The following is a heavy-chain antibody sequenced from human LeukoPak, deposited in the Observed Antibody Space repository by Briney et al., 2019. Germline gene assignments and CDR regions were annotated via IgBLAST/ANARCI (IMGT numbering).Heavy chain of an antibody. CDR2: VYHNGNT. Sequence: SETLSLTCAVSGYSITSDCYSSWIRQPPGKGLEWIGNVYHNGNTYYNPSLKSRVAISLDTSKNQFSLKLYFVTAADTAVYYCARRPYCSGGSCYSAYYFDYWGQGTLVTVSS. D-gene: IGHD2-15*01. CDR1: GYSITSDCY. J-gene: IGHJ4*02. V-gene: IGHV4-38-2*01. CDR3: ARRPYCSGGSCYSAYYFDY.